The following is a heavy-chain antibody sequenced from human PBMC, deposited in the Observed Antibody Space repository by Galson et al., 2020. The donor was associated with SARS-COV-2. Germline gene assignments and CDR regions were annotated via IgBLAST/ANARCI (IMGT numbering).Heavy chain of an antibody. J-gene: IGHJ4*02. CDR3: ARDRGHDYGDPSFDY. CDR2: IWYDGSNK. CDR1: GFTFSSYG. Sequence: GESLKISCAASGFTFSSYGMHWVRQAPGKGLEWVAVIWYDGSNKYYADSVKGRFTISRDNSKNTLYLQMNSLRAEDTAVYYCARDRGHDYGDPSFDYWGQGTLVTVSS. V-gene: IGHV3-33*01. D-gene: IGHD4-17*01.